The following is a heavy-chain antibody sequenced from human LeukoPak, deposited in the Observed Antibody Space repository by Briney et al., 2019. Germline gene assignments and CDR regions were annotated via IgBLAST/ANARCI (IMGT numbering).Heavy chain of an antibody. V-gene: IGHV3-23*01. CDR3: ARPYSSSRGAYYFGY. D-gene: IGHD6-13*01. Sequence: GGSLRLFCAASGFPFSNYAMTWVRQAPGKGLEWVSVISSSIYSTYYADSVKGRFTISRDNSKNTLYLQMNSLRADDTAVYYCARPYSSSRGAYYFGYWGQGTLVTVSS. CDR1: GFPFSNYA. J-gene: IGHJ4*02. CDR2: ISSSIYST.